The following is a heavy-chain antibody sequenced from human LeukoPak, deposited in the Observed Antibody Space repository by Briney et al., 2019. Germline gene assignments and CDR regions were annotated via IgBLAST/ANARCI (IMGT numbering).Heavy chain of an antibody. CDR3: ARGGFLGGSYYFDY. CDR1: GFTFSSYG. D-gene: IGHD1-26*01. Sequence: TGGSLRLSCVASGFTFSSYGISWVRQAPGKGLEWVSAISGSGVSTHYADSVKGRFTISRDNSKNTLYLQMNSLRAEDTAVYYCARGGFLGGSYYFDYWGQGTLVTVSS. V-gene: IGHV3-23*01. J-gene: IGHJ4*02. CDR2: ISGSGVST.